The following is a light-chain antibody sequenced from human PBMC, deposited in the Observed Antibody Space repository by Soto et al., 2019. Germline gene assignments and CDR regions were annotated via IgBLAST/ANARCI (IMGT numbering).Light chain of an antibody. CDR3: CSYVGDPYV. CDR2: EGS. V-gene: IGLV2-23*01. CDR1: SSDVGRYNS. J-gene: IGLJ1*01. Sequence: QSALTQPASVSGSPGQSIAISRTGSSSDVGRYNSVSWYQQHPGKAPKLMIYEGSKRPSGVSDRFSGSKSGNTASLTISGLQPEDEADYYCCSYVGDPYVFGTGTKATVL.